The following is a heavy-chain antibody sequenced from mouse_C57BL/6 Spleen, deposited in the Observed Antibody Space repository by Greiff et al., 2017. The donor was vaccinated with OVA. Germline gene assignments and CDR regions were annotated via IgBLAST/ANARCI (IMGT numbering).Heavy chain of an antibody. V-gene: IGHV5-16*01. Sequence: VESEGGLVQPGSSMKLSCTASGFTFSDYYMAWVRQVPEKGLEWVANINYDGSSTYYLDSLKSRFIISRDNAKNILYLQMSSLKSEDTATYYCARDLIDGAMDYWGQGTSVTVSS. CDR3: ARDLIDGAMDY. CDR2: INYDGSST. D-gene: IGHD2-3*01. J-gene: IGHJ4*01. CDR1: GFTFSDYY.